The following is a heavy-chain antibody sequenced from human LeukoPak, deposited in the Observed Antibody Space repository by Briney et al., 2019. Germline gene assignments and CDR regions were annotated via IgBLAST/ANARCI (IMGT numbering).Heavy chain of an antibody. CDR1: GLTFSNYA. CDR2: ISGGGGAT. J-gene: IGHJ4*02. V-gene: IGHV3-23*01. D-gene: IGHD6-19*01. Sequence: VGSLRLSCAAPGLTFSNYAMSWVRQTPEKGLGWVSVISGGGGATFYSDSVKGRFTISRDNSKNTVYLQMNSLRAEDTAVYYCAGRIAVPGTLEYWGQGTLVTVSS. CDR3: AGRIAVPGTLEY.